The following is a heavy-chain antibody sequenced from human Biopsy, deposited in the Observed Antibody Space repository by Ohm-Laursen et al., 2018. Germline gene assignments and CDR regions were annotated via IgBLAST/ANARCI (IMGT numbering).Heavy chain of an antibody. V-gene: IGHV1-18*01. CDR1: GYSLTELS. Sequence: ASVKVSCKVSGYSLTELSMHWVRQAPGQGLEWMGWISPYNGDTDYAQKLQGRVTMTTDTSTSTAYMELRSLRSDDTAVYFCAREEDNSGYDYYGMDVWGQGTTVTVSS. CDR3: AREEDNSGYDYYGMDV. CDR2: ISPYNGDT. J-gene: IGHJ6*02. D-gene: IGHD3-22*01.